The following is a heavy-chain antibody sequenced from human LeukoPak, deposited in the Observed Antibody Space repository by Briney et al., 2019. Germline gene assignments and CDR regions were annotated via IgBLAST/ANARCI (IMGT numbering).Heavy chain of an antibody. J-gene: IGHJ4*02. CDR3: ARYSSIRRLYYFDY. Sequence: SETLSLTCTVSGGSINSTSYYWGWIRQPPGKGLEWIGSIYYSGSTYYNPSLKSRVTISVDTSKNQFSLNLSSVTAADTAVYSCARYSSIRRLYYFDYWGQGTLVTVSS. CDR1: GGSINSTSYY. D-gene: IGHD3-3*02. V-gene: IGHV4-39*07. CDR2: IYYSGST.